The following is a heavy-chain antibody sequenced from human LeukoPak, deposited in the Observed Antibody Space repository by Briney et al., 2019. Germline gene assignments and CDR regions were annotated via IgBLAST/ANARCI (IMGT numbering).Heavy chain of an antibody. V-gene: IGHV1-2*02. J-gene: IGHJ4*02. CDR2: INPNSGDT. D-gene: IGHD5-18*01. Sequence: ASVKVSCKASGYTFTVYYMHWVRQAPGQGLEWMGWINPNSGDTNYAQEFQGRVTMTRDTSISTAYMELSRLRSDDTAVYYCARVDTAQIKWFDYWGQGTLVTVSS. CDR3: ARVDTAQIKWFDY. CDR1: GYTFTVYY.